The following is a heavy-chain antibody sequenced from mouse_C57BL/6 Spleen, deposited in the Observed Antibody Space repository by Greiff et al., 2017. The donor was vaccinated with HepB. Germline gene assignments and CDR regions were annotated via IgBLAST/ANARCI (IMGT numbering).Heavy chain of an antibody. D-gene: IGHD2-5*01. CDR2: ISSGGDYI. J-gene: IGHJ3*01. Sequence: EVKLVESGEGLVKPGGSLKLSCAASGFTFSSYAMSWVRQTPEKRLEWVAYISSGGDYIYYADTVKGRFTISRDNARNTLYLQMSSLKSEDTAMYYCTRGYSNYEFAYWGQGTLVTVSA. CDR1: GFTFSSYA. CDR3: TRGYSNYEFAY. V-gene: IGHV5-9-1*02.